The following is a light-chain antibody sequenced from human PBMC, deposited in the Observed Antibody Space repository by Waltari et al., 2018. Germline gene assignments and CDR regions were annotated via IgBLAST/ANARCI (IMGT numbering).Light chain of an antibody. V-gene: IGKV4-1*01. J-gene: IGKJ3*01. CDR1: QSVLHSSNNKNY. Sequence: DIVMTQSPDSLAVSLGERATINCKSSQSVLHSSNNKNYLAWYQQKPGQPPKLLIYWASTRESGVPDRFSGCGSGTDFTLTISSLQAEDVAVYYCQQYYTTPFTFGPGTKVDIK. CDR3: QQYYTTPFT. CDR2: WAS.